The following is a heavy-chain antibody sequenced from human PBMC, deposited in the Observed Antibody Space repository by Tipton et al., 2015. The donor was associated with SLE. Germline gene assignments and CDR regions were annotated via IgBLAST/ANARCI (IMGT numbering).Heavy chain of an antibody. J-gene: IGHJ4*02. CDR3: TAITGTTWDY. CDR2: IKSKTDGGTT. D-gene: IGHD1-20*01. Sequence: SLRLSCAASGFTFSNAWMSWVRQAPGKGLEWAGRIKSKTDGGTTDYAAPVKGRFTISRDDSKNTLYLQMNSLKTEDTAVYYCTAITGTTWDYWGQGTLVTVSS. V-gene: IGHV3-15*01. CDR1: GFTFSNAW.